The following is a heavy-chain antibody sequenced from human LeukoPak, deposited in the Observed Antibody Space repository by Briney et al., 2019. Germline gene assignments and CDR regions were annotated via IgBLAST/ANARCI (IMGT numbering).Heavy chain of an antibody. Sequence: GGSLRLSCAASGFTFSSYAMRWVRQAPGKGLEWVSAISGSGGSTYYADSVKGRFTISRDNSKNTLYLQMNSLRAEDTAVYYCANYRDRDYYYYGMDVWGQGTTVTVSS. CDR2: ISGSGGST. J-gene: IGHJ6*02. V-gene: IGHV3-23*01. D-gene: IGHD3-22*01. CDR1: GFTFSSYA. CDR3: ANYRDRDYYYYGMDV.